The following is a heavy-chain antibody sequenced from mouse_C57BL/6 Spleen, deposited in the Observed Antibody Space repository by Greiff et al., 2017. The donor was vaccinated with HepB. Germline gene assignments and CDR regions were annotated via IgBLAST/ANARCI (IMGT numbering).Heavy chain of an antibody. Sequence: DVQLQESGPELVKPGASVKIPCKASGYTFTDYNMDWVKQSHGKSLEWIGDINPNNGGTNYNQKFKGKATLTVDKSSSTAYMELRSLTSEDTAVYYCARTAQGAMDYWGQGTSVTVSS. V-gene: IGHV1-18*01. CDR1: GYTFTDYN. J-gene: IGHJ4*01. CDR2: INPNNGGT. CDR3: ARTAQGAMDY.